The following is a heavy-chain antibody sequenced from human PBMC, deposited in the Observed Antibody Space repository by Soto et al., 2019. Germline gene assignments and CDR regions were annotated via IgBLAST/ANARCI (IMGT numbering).Heavy chain of an antibody. CDR3: ARTQMATLYFDY. Sequence: SETLSLTCTVSGGSISSYYWCWIRQPPGKGLEWIGYIYYSGTIKYNPSLKSRVTISVDTSKNQFSLKLGSVTAADTAVYYCARTQMATLYFDYWGQGTLVTVSS. CDR2: IYYSGTI. J-gene: IGHJ4*02. V-gene: IGHV4-59*01. D-gene: IGHD5-12*01. CDR1: GGSISSYY.